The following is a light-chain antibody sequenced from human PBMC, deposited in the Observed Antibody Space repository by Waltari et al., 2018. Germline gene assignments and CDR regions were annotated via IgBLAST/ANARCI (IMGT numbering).Light chain of an antibody. CDR3: QQYDNLPWT. Sequence: DIQMTQSPSSLSASVGDRVTITCQASQDISNYLNWYQQKSGKAPKLLIYDGSKLETGVPSRFSGSGYGTDFTFTISSLQPEDIATYYCQQYDNLPWTFGQGTKVEIK. CDR1: QDISNY. V-gene: IGKV1-33*01. CDR2: DGS. J-gene: IGKJ1*01.